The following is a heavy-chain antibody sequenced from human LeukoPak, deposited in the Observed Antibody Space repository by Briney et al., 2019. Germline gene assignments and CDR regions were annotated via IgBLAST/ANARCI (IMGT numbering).Heavy chain of an antibody. CDR1: GFTVSSSY. D-gene: IGHD3-16*01. CDR2: ISADGDGP. CDR3: ARTFNGLDPTFDY. Sequence: PGGSLRLSCAASGFTVSSSYMNWVRQVPGKGLVWVSTISADGDGPHYADSVKGRFTISRDNSKNTLFLQMNSLRDGDTAVYFCARTFNGLDPTFDYWGQGTLVTVSS. V-gene: IGHV3-23*01. J-gene: IGHJ4*02.